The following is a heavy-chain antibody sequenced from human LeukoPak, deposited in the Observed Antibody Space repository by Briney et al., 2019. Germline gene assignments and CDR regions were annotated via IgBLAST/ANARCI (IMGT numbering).Heavy chain of an antibody. D-gene: IGHD3-22*01. CDR3: ARHGIYYDSSGYYFIWYFDL. V-gene: IGHV4-39*01. CDR1: GDSISSGRYY. CDR2: IYYSGST. Sequence: SETLSLTCTVSGDSISSGRYYWDWIRQAPGKGLEWIGKIYYSGSTYYNPSLKSRVTISVDTSKNQFSLKLSSVTAADTAVYYCARHGIYYDSSGYYFIWYFDLWGRGTLVTVSS. J-gene: IGHJ2*01.